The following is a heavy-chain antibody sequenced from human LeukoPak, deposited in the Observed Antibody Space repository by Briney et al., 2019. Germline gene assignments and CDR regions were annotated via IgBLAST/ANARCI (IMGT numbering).Heavy chain of an antibody. V-gene: IGHV3-23*01. CDR2: MSGSGGSP. CDR3: AKIQPSFYGGKARNYFDY. D-gene: IGHD4-23*01. Sequence: GGSLRLSCAASGFTFSSYAMSWVRQAPGKGLEWFSAMSGSGGSPYYADSVKGRFTICRDNSKNTLYLQMNSLRAEDTAVYYSAKIQPSFYGGKARNYFDYWGHGTLVTVSS. CDR1: GFTFSSYA. J-gene: IGHJ4*01.